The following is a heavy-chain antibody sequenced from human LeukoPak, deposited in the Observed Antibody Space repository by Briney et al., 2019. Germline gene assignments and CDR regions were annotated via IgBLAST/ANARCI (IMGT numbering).Heavy chain of an antibody. V-gene: IGHV3-23*01. CDR1: GFTFSSYA. CDR2: ISGSGGST. CDR3: ARGGGGNLVRGY. Sequence: GGFLRLSCAVSGFTFSSYAMSWVRQAPGKGLEWVSVISGSGGSTYYSDSVKGRFTISRDNSKNTLYLQINSLRADDTAVYYCARGGGGNLVRGYWGQGTLVTVSS. J-gene: IGHJ4*02. D-gene: IGHD4-23*01.